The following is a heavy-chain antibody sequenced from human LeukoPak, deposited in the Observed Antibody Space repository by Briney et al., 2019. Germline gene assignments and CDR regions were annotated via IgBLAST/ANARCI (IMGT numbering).Heavy chain of an antibody. CDR3: ARGRTGYYTHNYYYYYGMDV. CDR1: GGPISSSDHY. D-gene: IGHD3/OR15-3a*01. J-gene: IGHJ6*02. Sequence: SETLSLTCTVSGGPISSSDHYWGWIRQPPGKGPEWIGSIYYSGRTFYNPSLESRVTISVDTSKNQFSLKLSSVTAADTAVHYCARGRTGYYTHNYYYYYGMDVWGQGTTVTVSS. V-gene: IGHV4-39*01. CDR2: IYYSGRT.